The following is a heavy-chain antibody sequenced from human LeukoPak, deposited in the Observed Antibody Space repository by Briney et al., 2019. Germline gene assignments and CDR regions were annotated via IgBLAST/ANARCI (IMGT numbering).Heavy chain of an antibody. CDR3: ARDRFGEYFDY. V-gene: IGHV4-59*01. J-gene: IGHJ4*02. Sequence: SETLSLTCTVSGGSITSYYWSWIRQPPGKGLEPIGYIYYSGSASYNPSLKGRVTMSIDTSKNQFSLKLRSVTAADTAVYYCARDRFGEYFDYWGQGTLVTVSS. D-gene: IGHD3-10*01. CDR1: GGSITSYY. CDR2: IYYSGSA.